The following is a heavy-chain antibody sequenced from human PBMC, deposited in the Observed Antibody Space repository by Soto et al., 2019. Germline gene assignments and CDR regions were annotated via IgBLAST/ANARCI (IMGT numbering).Heavy chain of an antibody. CDR1: GYTSTSYG. Sequence: GASVKVSCKASGYTSTSYGISWVRQAPGQGLEWMGWVSAYNGNTNYAQKLQGRVTMTTDTSTSTAYMELRSLRSDDTAVYYCAKRSSSSTFDYWGQGTLVTVSS. J-gene: IGHJ4*02. D-gene: IGHD6-6*01. CDR3: AKRSSSSTFDY. CDR2: VSAYNGNT. V-gene: IGHV1-18*01.